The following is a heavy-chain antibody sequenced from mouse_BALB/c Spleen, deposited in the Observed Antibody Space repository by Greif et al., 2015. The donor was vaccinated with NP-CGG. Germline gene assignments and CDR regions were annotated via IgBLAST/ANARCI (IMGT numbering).Heavy chain of an antibody. D-gene: IGHD2-1*01. CDR2: IYPGDGDT. V-gene: IGHV1-82*01. CDR3: TRSGYGNYVDY. CDR1: GYAFSSSW. Sequence: VQLQQSGPELVKPGASVKISCKASGYAFSSSWMNWVKQRPGQGLEWIGRIYPGDGDTNYNGKFKGKATLTADKSSSTAYMQLSSLTSVDSAVYFCTRSGYGNYVDYWGQGTTLTVSS. J-gene: IGHJ2*01.